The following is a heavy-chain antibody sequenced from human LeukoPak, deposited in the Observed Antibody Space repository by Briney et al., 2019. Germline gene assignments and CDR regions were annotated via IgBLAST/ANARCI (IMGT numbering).Heavy chain of an antibody. V-gene: IGHV3-30*02. CDR3: PRPYSSTPQYYYYYYMDV. Sequence: GGSLRLSCAASGFTFSSYWMSWVRQAPGKGLEWVAFIRYDGTNKYYADSVKGRFTISRDNSKNTLYLQMNSLRAEDTAVYYCPRPYSSTPQYYYYYYMDVWGKGTTVTVSS. J-gene: IGHJ6*03. CDR2: IRYDGTNK. D-gene: IGHD6-13*01. CDR1: GFTFSSYW.